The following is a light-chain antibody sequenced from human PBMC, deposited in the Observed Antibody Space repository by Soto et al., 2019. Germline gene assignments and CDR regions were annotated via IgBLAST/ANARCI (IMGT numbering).Light chain of an antibody. V-gene: IGKV3-20*01. CDR3: QQYGSSPWT. CDR2: GAS. CDR1: QSVGTR. Sequence: PGERAPLSCMAAQSVGTRLAWYQHKTGQAPRLLISGASGRATGIPDRFSASGSGTDFTLTISRLEPEDFAVYYCQQYGSSPWTFGQGTKV. J-gene: IGKJ1*01.